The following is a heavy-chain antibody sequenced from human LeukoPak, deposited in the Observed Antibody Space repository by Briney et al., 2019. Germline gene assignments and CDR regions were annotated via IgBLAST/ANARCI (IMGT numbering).Heavy chain of an antibody. J-gene: IGHJ6*02. V-gene: IGHV1-69*01. CDR2: IIPIFGTA. D-gene: IGHD6-19*01. CDR1: GGTFSSYA. Sequence: SVKVSCKASGGTFSSYAISWVRQAPGQGLEWMGGIIPIFGTANYAQKFQGRVTITADESTSTAYMELRSLRSEDTAVYYCSRDCSLSDYYYYYGMDVWGQGTTVTVSS. CDR3: SRDCSLSDYYYYYGMDV.